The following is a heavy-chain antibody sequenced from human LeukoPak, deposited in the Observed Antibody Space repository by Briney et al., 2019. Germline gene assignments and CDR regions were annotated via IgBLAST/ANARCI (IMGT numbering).Heavy chain of an antibody. D-gene: IGHD2-8*01. CDR3: ARGRVLMVYAILNYYYGMDV. CDR2: INHSGST. Sequence: PSETLSLTCAVYGGSFSGYYWSWIRQPPGKGLEWIGEINHSGSTNYNPSLKSRVTISVDTSKNQFSLKLSSVTAADTAVYYCARGRVLMVYAILNYYYGMDVWGQGTTVTVS. CDR1: GGSFSGYY. J-gene: IGHJ6*02. V-gene: IGHV4-34*01.